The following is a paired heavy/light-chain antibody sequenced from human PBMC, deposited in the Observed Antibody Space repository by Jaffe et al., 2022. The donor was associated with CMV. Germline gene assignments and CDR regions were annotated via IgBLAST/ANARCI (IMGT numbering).Light chain of an antibody. V-gene: IGKV1-39*01. CDR3: QQSYSVPLT. CDR1: QTISNY. CDR2: AAS. Sequence: DIQMTQSPSSLSASVGDRVTITCRASQTISNYLNWYQHKPGKAPTLLIYAASSLQSGVPSRFSGSASGTDFSLTIYGLQPADFATYYCQQSYSVPLTFGGGTKVEIK. J-gene: IGKJ4*01.
Heavy chain of an antibody. CDR1: GDSVSSNYAA. J-gene: IGHJ4*02. Sequence: QVQLQQAGPGLVKPWETLSLTCAISGDSVSSNYAAWTWIRQSPSRGLEWLGRTFYRSRWYNEYAVAVRGRITVTPDTSANQFSLQLNSMTPEDTAIYFCVRDFNGETSPPFFDFWGQGTPVTVSS. CDR2: TFYRSRWYN. V-gene: IGHV6-1*01. CDR3: VRDFNGETSPPFFDF.